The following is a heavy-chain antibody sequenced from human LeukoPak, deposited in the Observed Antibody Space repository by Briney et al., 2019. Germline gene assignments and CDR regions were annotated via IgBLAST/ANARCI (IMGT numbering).Heavy chain of an antibody. V-gene: IGHV3-23*01. CDR1: GFTFSSYA. D-gene: IGHD3-3*01. J-gene: IGHJ3*02. Sequence: GGSLRLSCAASGFTFSSYAMSWVRQAPGKGLEWVSAISGSGGSTCYADSVKGRFTISRDNSKNTLYLQMNSLRAEDTAVYYCAKDHYDFWSGYYVRAFDIWGQGTMVTVSS. CDR2: ISGSGGST. CDR3: AKDHYDFWSGYYVRAFDI.